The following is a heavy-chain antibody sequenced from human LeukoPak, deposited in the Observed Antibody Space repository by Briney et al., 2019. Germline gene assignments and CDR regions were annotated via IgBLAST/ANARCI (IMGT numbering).Heavy chain of an antibody. Sequence: GGSLRLSCAVSGFTVSSNYMKWVRQAPGKGLEWVSSIYTGANTYYADSVKGRFTISRDNSKNTLYLQMNSLRAEDTAFYYCAIMHPYYDGRGYSVQWGQGTLVTVSS. CDR3: AIMHPYYDGRGYSVQ. CDR1: GFTVSSNY. V-gene: IGHV3-53*01. D-gene: IGHD3-22*01. J-gene: IGHJ4*02. CDR2: IYTGANT.